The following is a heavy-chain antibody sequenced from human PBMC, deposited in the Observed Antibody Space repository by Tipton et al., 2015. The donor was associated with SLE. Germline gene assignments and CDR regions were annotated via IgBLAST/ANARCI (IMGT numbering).Heavy chain of an antibody. D-gene: IGHD6-19*01. Sequence: TLSLTCTVSGGSTSSSSYYWGWIRQPPGKGLEWLGTIYYSGSTYYYNPSLKSRVTISVDTSKNQFSLKLSSVTAADTAVYYCARDRIAVSLRGAFDIWGQGTMVTVSS. CDR3: ARDRIAVSLRGAFDI. CDR2: IYYSGSTY. V-gene: IGHV4-39*07. J-gene: IGHJ3*02. CDR1: GGSTSSSSYY.